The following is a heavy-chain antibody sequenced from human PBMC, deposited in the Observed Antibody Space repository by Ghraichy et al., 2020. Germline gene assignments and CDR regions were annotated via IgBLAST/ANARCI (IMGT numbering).Heavy chain of an antibody. V-gene: IGHV3-23*01. CDR2: NSGNGGAP. CDR3: AKDFGCSSTSCYHLGYFDY. D-gene: IGHD2-2*01. Sequence: GGSLRLSCAASGFSFSDSAMSWVRQAPGKGLEWVSANSGNGGAPYYADSVKGRFTISRDNSKNTLYLQMNSLRAEDTAVFYCAKDFGCSSTSCYHLGYFDYWGQGTLVTVSS. CDR1: GFSFSDSA. J-gene: IGHJ4*02.